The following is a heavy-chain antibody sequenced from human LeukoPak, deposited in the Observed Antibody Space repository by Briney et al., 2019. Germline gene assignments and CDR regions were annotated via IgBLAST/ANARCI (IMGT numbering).Heavy chain of an antibody. Sequence: SETLSLTCTVSGYSISSGYYWGWIRQPPGKGLEWIGSIYHSGSTYYNPSLKSRVTISVDTSKNQFSLKLSSVTAADTAVYYCARDLIAVAGEDYWGQGTLVTVSS. CDR1: GYSISSGYY. V-gene: IGHV4-38-2*02. D-gene: IGHD6-19*01. CDR2: IYHSGST. CDR3: ARDLIAVAGEDY. J-gene: IGHJ4*02.